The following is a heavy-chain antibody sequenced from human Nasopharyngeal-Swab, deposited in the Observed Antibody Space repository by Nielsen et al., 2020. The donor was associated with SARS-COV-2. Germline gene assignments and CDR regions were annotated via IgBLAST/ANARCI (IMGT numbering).Heavy chain of an antibody. Sequence: ASVKVSCKASGYTFTSYYMHWVRQAPGQGLEWMGIINPSGGSTSYAQKFQGRVTMTRDTSISTAYMELSRLRSDDTAVYYCARGGGAVAGLGYWGQGTLVTVSS. CDR2: INPSGGST. J-gene: IGHJ4*02. CDR3: ARGGGAVAGLGY. V-gene: IGHV1-46*01. D-gene: IGHD6-19*01. CDR1: GYTFTSYY.